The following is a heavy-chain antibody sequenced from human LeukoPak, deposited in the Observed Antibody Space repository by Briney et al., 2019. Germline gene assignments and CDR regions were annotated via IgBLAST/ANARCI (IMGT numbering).Heavy chain of an antibody. CDR1: GASISSGGYS. Sequence: PSETLSLTCTVSGASISSGGYSWSWIRQPPGKGLEWNAYIYHSGSTYYNPSLKRRVTISVDRSKNQYSLKLSSVTAADTAVYYCATTRRDILTGYYQGWFDPWGQGTLVTVSS. CDR3: ATTRRDILTGYYQGWFDP. CDR2: IYHSGST. J-gene: IGHJ5*02. V-gene: IGHV4-30-2*01. D-gene: IGHD3-9*01.